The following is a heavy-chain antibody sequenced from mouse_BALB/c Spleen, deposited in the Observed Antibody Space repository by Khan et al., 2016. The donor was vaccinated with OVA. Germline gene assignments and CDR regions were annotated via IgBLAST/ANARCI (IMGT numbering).Heavy chain of an antibody. CDR3: AREGTSVVATWDWYFDV. V-gene: IGHV5-17*02. CDR2: ISSGSGTI. Sequence: DVELVESGGGLVQPGGSRKLSCAASGFTFSSFGMHWVRQAPEKGLEWVAYISSGSGTIYYADTMKGRFTISRDNPKNTLFLQMTRLRSEEPAMYYCAREGTSVVATWDWYFDVWGAGTTVTVSS. J-gene: IGHJ1*01. CDR1: GFTFSSFG. D-gene: IGHD1-1*01.